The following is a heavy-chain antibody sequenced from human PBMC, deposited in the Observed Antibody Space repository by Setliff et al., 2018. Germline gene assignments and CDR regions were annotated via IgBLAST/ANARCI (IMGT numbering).Heavy chain of an antibody. D-gene: IGHD3-10*01. J-gene: IGHJ6*03. Sequence: SETLSLTCTVSGGSIGSYYWTWIRQPAGRGLEWIGRIYTTGSTNFNPSLNSRITMSLDKSKNQFSLKLSSVTAADSAVYFCARVRMVPYCMDVWGKGTTVTVSS. CDR1: GGSIGSYY. CDR2: IYTTGST. V-gene: IGHV4-4*07. CDR3: ARVRMVPYCMDV.